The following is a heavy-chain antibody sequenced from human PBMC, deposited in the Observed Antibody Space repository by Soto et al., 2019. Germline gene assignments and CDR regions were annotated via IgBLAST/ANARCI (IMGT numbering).Heavy chain of an antibody. D-gene: IGHD4-17*01. J-gene: IGHJ4*02. CDR1: GGSISSYY. CDR2: IYYSGST. CDR3: ARHSPYGDYAYDY. Sequence: SETLSLTCTVSGGSISSYYWSWIRQPPGKGLEWIGYIYYSGSTNYNPSLKSRVTISVDTSKNQFSLKLSSVTAADTAVYYCARHSPYGDYAYDYWGQGTLVTVSS. V-gene: IGHV4-59*08.